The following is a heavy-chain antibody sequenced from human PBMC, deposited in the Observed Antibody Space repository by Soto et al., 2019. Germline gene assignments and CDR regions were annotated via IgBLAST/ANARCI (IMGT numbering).Heavy chain of an antibody. CDR1: DVSISRYY. V-gene: IGHV4-59*08. CDR2: IYYSGST. J-gene: IGHJ6*02. CDR3: ARLPFV. Sequence: SETLSLTRTVPDVSISRYYWNWIRQPPGEGLEGIGYIYYSGSTNYNASLKSRVTISVETSKHQSSLKLSSVTAADTDVYYCARLPFVWGQGTTVTVSS.